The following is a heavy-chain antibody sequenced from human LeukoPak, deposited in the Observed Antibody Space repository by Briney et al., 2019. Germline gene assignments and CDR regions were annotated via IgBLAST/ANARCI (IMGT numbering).Heavy chain of an antibody. D-gene: IGHD3-10*01. CDR3: ARDHWSHYYGSGGENCFDP. V-gene: IGHV1-18*04. J-gene: IGHJ5*02. CDR2: ISGFNAYT. Sequence: ASVKVSCKASGYTFTGYYMHWVRQAPGQGLEWMGWISGFNAYTNYAQKLQGRVTMTTDTSTSTAYMEVRGLRSDDTAVYYCARDHWSHYYGSGGENCFDPWGQGTLVTVSS. CDR1: GYTFTGYY.